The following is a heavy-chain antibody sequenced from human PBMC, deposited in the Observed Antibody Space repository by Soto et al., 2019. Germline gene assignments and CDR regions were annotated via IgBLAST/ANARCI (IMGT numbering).Heavy chain of an antibody. Sequence: GGSLRLSCAASGFTFSSYGMHWVRQAPGKGLEWVAVIWYDGSNKYYADSVKGRFTISRDNSKNTLYLQMNSLRAEDTAVYYCAIDPFSGDIVGTTNWGQGTPVTAPQ. CDR1: GFTFSSYG. J-gene: IGHJ4*02. V-gene: IGHV3-33*01. D-gene: IGHD1-26*01. CDR3: AIDPFSGDIVGTTN. CDR2: IWYDGSNK.